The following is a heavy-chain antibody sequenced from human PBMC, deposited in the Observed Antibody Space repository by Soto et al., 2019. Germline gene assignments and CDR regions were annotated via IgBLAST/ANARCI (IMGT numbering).Heavy chain of an antibody. CDR1: GGSMRTSGYY. D-gene: IGHD2-8*02. V-gene: IGHV4-39*07. Sequence: PSEALSLTCIVSGGSMRTSGYYWGWIRQPPGTGVEWVGEINHSGSTNYNPSLKSRVTISLDTSKNQFSLKLTSVTAADTAVYYCARDKITGLFAYWGQGTLVTVSS. J-gene: IGHJ4*02. CDR3: ARDKITGLFAY. CDR2: INHSGST.